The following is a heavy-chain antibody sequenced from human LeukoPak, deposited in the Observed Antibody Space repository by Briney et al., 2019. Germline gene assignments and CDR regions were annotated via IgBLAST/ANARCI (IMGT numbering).Heavy chain of an antibody. CDR3: ARRVYYDSSGYRDAFDI. CDR2: IYYSGRT. D-gene: IGHD3-22*01. CDR1: GGSISSSSYY. J-gene: IGHJ3*02. Sequence: ETLSLTCTVSGGSISSSSYYWGWIRQPPGKGLEWIGSIYYSGRTYYNPSLKSRVNISVETSKKEFSLKLSSVTAADTAVYYCARRVYYDSSGYRDAFDIWGQGTMVTVSS. V-gene: IGHV4-39*01.